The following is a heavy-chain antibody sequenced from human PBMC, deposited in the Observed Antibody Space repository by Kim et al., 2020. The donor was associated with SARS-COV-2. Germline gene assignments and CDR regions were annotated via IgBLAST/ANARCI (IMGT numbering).Heavy chain of an antibody. V-gene: IGHV3-30*04. J-gene: IGHJ4*02. CDR3: ARAGYASGTMGDFDY. CDR2: TSSDGSII. Sequence: GGSLRLSCLASGFTFSSYAMSWIRQAPGKGPEWVAVTSSDGSIIYYADSVKGRFTISRANSRNTLYSDMDSMSAQDTAIYYCARAGYASGTMGDFDYWGQGTLVTVSS. D-gene: IGHD3-10*01. CDR1: GFTFSSYA.